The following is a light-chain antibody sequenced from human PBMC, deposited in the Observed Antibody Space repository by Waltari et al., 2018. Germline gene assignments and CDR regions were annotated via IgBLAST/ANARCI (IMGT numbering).Light chain of an antibody. J-gene: IGKJ4*01. Sequence: EIVLTQSPGTLSLSPGERATLSCRASQTVRPTYLAWYQQRPGQAPTLLIYGASSRATGVPDRFSGSGSGTDLSLTISSLEPEDFAVYYCQQYDMSPLTYGGGTKVEIK. CDR2: GAS. CDR3: QQYDMSPLT. CDR1: QTVRPTY. V-gene: IGKV3-20*01.